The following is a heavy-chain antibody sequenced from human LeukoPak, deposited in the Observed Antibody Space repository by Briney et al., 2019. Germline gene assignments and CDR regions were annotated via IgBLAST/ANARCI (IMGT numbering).Heavy chain of an antibody. CDR1: QFTFSDYT. J-gene: IGHJ6*02. CDR2: IKQDGSEK. Sequence: PGGSLRLSCAASQFTFSDYTMNWVRRAPGKGLEWVANIKQDGSEKYYVDSVKGRFTISRDNAKNSLYLQMNSLRAEDTAVYYCAKHVVEMATIFYYYYGMDVWGQGTTVTVSS. D-gene: IGHD5-24*01. V-gene: IGHV3-7*02. CDR3: AKHVVEMATIFYYYYGMDV.